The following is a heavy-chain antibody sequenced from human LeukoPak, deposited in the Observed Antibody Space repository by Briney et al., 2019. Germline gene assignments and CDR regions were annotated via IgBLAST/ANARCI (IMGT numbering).Heavy chain of an antibody. CDR2: IWYDGSNK. CDR1: GFTFSSYG. V-gene: IGHV3-33*01. J-gene: IGHJ4*02. CDR3: ARAAYSSGYYYFDY. D-gene: IGHD3-22*01. Sequence: GGSLRPSCAASGFTFSSYGMHWVRQAPGKGLEWVAVIWYDGSNKYYADSVKGRFTISSDNSKNTLYLQMNSLRAEDTAVYYCARAAYSSGYYYFDYWGQGTMVTVSS.